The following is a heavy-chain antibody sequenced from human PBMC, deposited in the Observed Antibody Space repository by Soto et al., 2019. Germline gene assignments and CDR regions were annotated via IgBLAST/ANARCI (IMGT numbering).Heavy chain of an antibody. CDR1: GYILSSYG. CDR3: ARRTLGSSIGIGDY. D-gene: IGHD6-6*01. CDR2: IYGDDGST. J-gene: IGHJ4*02. V-gene: IGHV1-18*01. Sequence: QVQLVQSGGEVKKPGASVKVSCKASGYILSSYGISWVRQAPGQGLEWMGCIYGDDGSTDYAQSLLGRVTVTTDTSTSTAYMELRDLRSDDTAVYYCARRTLGSSIGIGDYWGQGVLVTVSS.